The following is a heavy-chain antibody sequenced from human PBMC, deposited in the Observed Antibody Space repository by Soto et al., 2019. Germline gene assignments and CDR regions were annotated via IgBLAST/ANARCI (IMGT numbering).Heavy chain of an antibody. J-gene: IGHJ4*02. Sequence: QLQLQESGPGLVRPSETLSLTCTVSGNSLSSTNYHWGWIRQTPWKDLQWIASMCYTGNTYYNPSLQSRATKSANTYKNHFSLRLTSVTDADTAVYYCARNLGPRGSDYDGSDYRWNIDYWAQRTQVTVS. V-gene: IGHV4-39*02. D-gene: IGHD3-22*01. CDR3: ARNLGPRGSDYDGSDYRWNIDY. CDR1: GNSLSSTNYH. CDR2: MCYTGNT.